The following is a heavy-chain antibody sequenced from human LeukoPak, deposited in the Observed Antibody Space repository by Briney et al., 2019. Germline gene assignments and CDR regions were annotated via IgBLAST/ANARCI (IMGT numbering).Heavy chain of an antibody. CDR1: GCTFSSYA. J-gene: IGHJ4*02. D-gene: IGHD1-1*01. Sequence: GASVTVSFMASGCTFSSYAISWVRPTPGQGLAWMGGIIPIFGTSNYAQKFQGRVTITADESTSTAYMELSSLRSEDTAVYYCARGGIVQLETEYYFDYWGQGTLVTVSS. V-gene: IGHV1-69*13. CDR2: IIPIFGTS. CDR3: ARGGIVQLETEYYFDY.